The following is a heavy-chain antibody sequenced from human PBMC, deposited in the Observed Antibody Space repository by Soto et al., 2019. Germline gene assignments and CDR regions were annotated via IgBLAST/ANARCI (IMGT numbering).Heavy chain of an antibody. J-gene: IGHJ3*02. CDR3: AKDRTIAMIVVPHAFDI. CDR2: ISGSGGTT. Sequence: EVQLLESGGGLVQPGGSLRLSCAASGFTLSSYAMSWVRQAPGKGLEWVSGISGSGGTTYYADSVKGRFTISRDNPKNTQYLQMNSLRAEDTAVYYCAKDRTIAMIVVPHAFDIWGQGTMVTVSS. V-gene: IGHV3-23*01. CDR1: GFTLSSYA. D-gene: IGHD3-22*01.